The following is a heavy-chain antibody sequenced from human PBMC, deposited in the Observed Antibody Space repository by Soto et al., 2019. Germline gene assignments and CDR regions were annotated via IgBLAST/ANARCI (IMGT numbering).Heavy chain of an antibody. Sequence: GESLKISCKASGYSFTSYWISWVRQMPGKGLEWMGRIDPSDSYTNYSPSFQGHVTISADKPISTAYLQWSSLKASDTAMYYCARGTAVAGRLTNWFDPWGQGTLVTVSS. CDR3: ARGTAVAGRLTNWFDP. V-gene: IGHV5-10-1*01. CDR2: IDPSDSYT. CDR1: GYSFTSYW. J-gene: IGHJ5*02. D-gene: IGHD6-19*01.